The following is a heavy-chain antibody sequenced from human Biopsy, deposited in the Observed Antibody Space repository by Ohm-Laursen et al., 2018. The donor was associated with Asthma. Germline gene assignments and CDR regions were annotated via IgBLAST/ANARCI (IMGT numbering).Heavy chain of an antibody. CDR2: VYYSGST. V-gene: IGHV4-59*07. D-gene: IGHD4-17*01. Sequence: SDTLSLTCTVSGGSINNFYWSWIRQPPGKGLESIGHVYYSGSTNYNPSLKSRVTISIDASKNQFSLKLTSVTAADTAVYYCARTTYGDDGFDPWGQGTLVTVSS. CDR1: GGSINNFY. CDR3: ARTTYGDDGFDP. J-gene: IGHJ5*02.